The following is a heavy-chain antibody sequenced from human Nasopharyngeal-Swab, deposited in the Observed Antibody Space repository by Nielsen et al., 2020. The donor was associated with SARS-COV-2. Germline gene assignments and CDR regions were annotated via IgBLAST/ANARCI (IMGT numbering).Heavy chain of an antibody. V-gene: IGHV3-7*03. J-gene: IGHJ3*02. D-gene: IGHD5-24*01. CDR2: INTDESEK. CDR3: ARSRGRDGYNYAFDI. Sequence: VCQAPGKGLEWVANINTDESEKHYLDSVKGRFSISRDTAKNTLYLQMNSLRAEDTAVYYCARSRGRDGYNYAFDIWGQGTMVTVSS.